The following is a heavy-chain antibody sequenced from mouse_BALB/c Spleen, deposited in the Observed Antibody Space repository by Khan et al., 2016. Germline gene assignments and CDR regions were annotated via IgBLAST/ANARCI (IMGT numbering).Heavy chain of an antibody. D-gene: IGHD2-3*01. CDR1: GDSITSGY. CDR2: IHYGGST. CDR3: ARYDGDYFDY. Sequence: EVELVESGPSLVKPSQTLSLTCSVTGDSITSGYWNWIRKFPGNKLEYMGYIHYGGSTYYNPFLKSRISITRDTSKNQYYLQLNAVTTEDTATYYCARYDGDYFDYWGQGTTLTVSS. V-gene: IGHV3-8*02. J-gene: IGHJ2*01.